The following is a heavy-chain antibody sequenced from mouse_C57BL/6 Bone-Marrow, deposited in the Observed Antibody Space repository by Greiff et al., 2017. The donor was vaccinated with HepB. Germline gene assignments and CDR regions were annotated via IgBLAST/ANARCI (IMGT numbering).Heavy chain of an antibody. Sequence: QVQLQQPGAELVKPGASVKMSCKASGYTFTSYWITWVKQRPGQGLEWIGDIYPGSGSTNYNEKFKSKATLTVDTSSSTAYMQLSSLTSEDSAVYYCAIYGSSPAWFAYWGQGTLVTVSA. CDR2: IYPGSGST. J-gene: IGHJ3*01. V-gene: IGHV1-55*01. CDR1: GYTFTSYW. CDR3: AIYGSSPAWFAY. D-gene: IGHD1-1*01.